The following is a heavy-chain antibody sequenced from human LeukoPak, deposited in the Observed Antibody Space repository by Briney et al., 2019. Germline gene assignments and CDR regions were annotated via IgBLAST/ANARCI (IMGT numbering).Heavy chain of an antibody. J-gene: IGHJ1*01. CDR1: GGSISSYY. D-gene: IGHD6-19*01. CDR2: IYYSGST. Sequence: PSETLSLTCTVSGGSISSYYWSWIRQPPGKGLEWIGYIYYSGSTNYNPSLKSRVTISVDTSKNQFSLKLSSVTAADTAVYYCARVSSAAVAGREYFQHWGQGTLVTVSS. CDR3: ARVSSAAVAGREYFQH. V-gene: IGHV4-59*01.